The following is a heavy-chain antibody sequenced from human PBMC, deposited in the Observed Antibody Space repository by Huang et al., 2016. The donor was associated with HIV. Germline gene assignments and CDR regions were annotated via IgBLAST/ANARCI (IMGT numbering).Heavy chain of an antibody. Sequence: QVQLQQSGPGLVKPSQTLSLTCAISGDSVSSNNTAWNWIRQSPSRGLAWLGRTYYRSNWYNDYAVSMKGRIIINPDTSKNQFSLQLNSVTPEDTAVYYCARDPKARPWAQYYLDYWGQGTLVTVSS. CDR3: ARDPKARPWAQYYLDY. CDR2: TYYRSNWYN. V-gene: IGHV6-1*01. D-gene: IGHD6-6*01. J-gene: IGHJ4*02. CDR1: GDSVSSNNTA.